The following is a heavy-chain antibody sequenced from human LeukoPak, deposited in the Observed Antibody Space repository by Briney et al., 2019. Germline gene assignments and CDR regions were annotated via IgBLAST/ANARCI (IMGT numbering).Heavy chain of an antibody. CDR3: ASTYYYDSSGYYPSWFDP. D-gene: IGHD3-22*01. CDR2: ISSSSSYT. V-gene: IGHV3-11*03. J-gene: IGHJ5*02. CDR1: GFTFSDYY. Sequence: PGGSLRLSCAASGFTFSDYYMSWIRQPPGKGLEWVSYISSSSSYTNYADSVKGRFTISRDNAKNSLYLQMNSLRAEDTAVYYCASTYYYDSSGYYPSWFDPWGQGTLVIVSS.